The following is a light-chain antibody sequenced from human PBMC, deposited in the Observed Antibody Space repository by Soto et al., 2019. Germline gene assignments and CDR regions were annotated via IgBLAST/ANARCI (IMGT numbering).Light chain of an antibody. CDR1: QTISTY. CDR2: GAS. V-gene: IGKV1-39*01. Sequence: DIQITQSPSPLSSSVLDRLTITCRASQTISTYLNWYQQKPGKAPKLLIYGASSLQSGVPSRFSATVSGTEFSLTITSLQPEDFATYYCQQLFDSPITFGQGTRLEI. J-gene: IGKJ5*01. CDR3: QQLFDSPIT.